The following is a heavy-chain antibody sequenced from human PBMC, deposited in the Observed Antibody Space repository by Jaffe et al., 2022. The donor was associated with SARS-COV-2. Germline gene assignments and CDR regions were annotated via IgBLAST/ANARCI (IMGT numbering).Heavy chain of an antibody. V-gene: IGHV4-61*02. CDR1: GGSISSGSYY. CDR3: ARGGITIFGVEPLGY. D-gene: IGHD3-3*01. CDR2: IYTSGST. J-gene: IGHJ4*02. Sequence: QVQLQESGPGLVKPSQTLSLTCTVSGGSISSGSYYWSWIRQPAGKGLEWIGRIYTSGSTNYNPSLKSRVTISVDTSKNQFSLKLSSVTAADTAVYYCARGGITIFGVEPLGYWGQGTLVTVSS.